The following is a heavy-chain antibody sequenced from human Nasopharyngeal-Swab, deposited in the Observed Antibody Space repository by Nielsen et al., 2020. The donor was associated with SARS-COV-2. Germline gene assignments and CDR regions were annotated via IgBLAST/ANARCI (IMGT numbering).Heavy chain of an antibody. J-gene: IGHJ6*02. D-gene: IGHD3-10*01. CDR2: IKQDGSEK. V-gene: IGHV3-7*01. Sequence: IRQPPGKGLEWVANIKQDGSEKYYVDSVKGRFTISRDNAKNSLYLQMNSLRAEDTAVYYCARDFYGSGSYYNAYGMDVWGQGTTVTVSS. CDR3: ARDFYGSGSYYNAYGMDV.